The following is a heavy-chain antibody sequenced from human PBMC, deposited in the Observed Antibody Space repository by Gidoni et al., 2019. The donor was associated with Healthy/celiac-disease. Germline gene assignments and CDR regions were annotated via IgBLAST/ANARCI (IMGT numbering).Heavy chain of an antibody. V-gene: IGHV4-30-4*01. CDR2: IYYSGST. CDR1: GGSISSGDYY. CDR3: ARTSTVTTLYYGMDV. J-gene: IGHJ6*02. Sequence: QVQLQESGPGLVKPSQTLSLTCTVSGGSISSGDYYWSWIRQPPGKGLEWIGYIYYSGSTYYNPSLKSRVTISVDTSKNQFSLKLSSVTAADTAVYYCARTSTVTTLYYGMDVWGQGTTVTVSS. D-gene: IGHD4-4*01.